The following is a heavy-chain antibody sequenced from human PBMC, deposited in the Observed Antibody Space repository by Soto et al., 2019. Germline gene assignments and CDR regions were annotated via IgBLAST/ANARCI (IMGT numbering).Heavy chain of an antibody. J-gene: IGHJ5*02. CDR2: INPNTGGT. CDR3: ARYEYSSSHNWFDP. D-gene: IGHD6-6*01. V-gene: IGHV1-2*02. CDR1: GYIFTSYY. Sequence: ASVKVSCKASGYIFTSYYIHWVRQVPGQGLEWMGWINPNTGGTNYAQRFEGRVTISADKSISTAYLQWSSLKASDTAMYYCARYEYSSSHNWFDPWGQGTLVTVSS.